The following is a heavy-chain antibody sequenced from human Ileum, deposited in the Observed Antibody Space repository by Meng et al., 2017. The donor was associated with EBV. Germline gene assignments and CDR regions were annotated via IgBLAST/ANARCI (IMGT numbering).Heavy chain of an antibody. V-gene: IGHV4-4*02. D-gene: IGHD6-19*01. CDR3: ARDPIPVPGRNFDY. CDR1: GDSISSNSW. Sequence: VQLQESGSRRVKPSGTLALTCTVSGDSISSNSWWNWVRQPPGKGLEWIGDIYHSGDSNYNPSLKSRVTISLDNSNNQFSLTLSSVTAADTAVYYCARDPIPVPGRNFDYWGQGTLVTVSS. CDR2: IYHSGDS. J-gene: IGHJ4*02.